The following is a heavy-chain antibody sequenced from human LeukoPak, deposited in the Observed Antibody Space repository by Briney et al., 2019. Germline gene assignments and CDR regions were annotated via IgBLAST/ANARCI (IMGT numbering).Heavy chain of an antibody. J-gene: IGHJ6*03. CDR2: ISGSGGST. Sequence: GGSLRLSCAASGFTFSSYAMSWVRQAPGKGLEWVSAISGSGGSTYYADSVKGRFTISRDNSKNTLYLQMNSLRAEDTAVYYCAKVSRTVVPAAIPLDYYYYMDVWGKGTTVTVSS. CDR1: GFTFSSYA. V-gene: IGHV3-23*01. CDR3: AKVSRTVVPAAIPLDYYYYMDV. D-gene: IGHD2-2*02.